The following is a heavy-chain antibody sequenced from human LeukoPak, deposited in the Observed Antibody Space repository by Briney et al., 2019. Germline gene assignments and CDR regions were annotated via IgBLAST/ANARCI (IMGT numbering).Heavy chain of an antibody. J-gene: IGHJ3*02. CDR3: ALPYFGAGVDAFDI. CDR1: GGSISSDTYY. D-gene: IGHD3-10*01. CDR2: MYYSGNT. V-gene: IGHV4-39*07. Sequence: PSETLSLTCSVSGGSISSDTYYWGWIRQPPGKELVWIGTMYYSGNTDYNPSLKSRITISVDTSKNQFYPKLTSVTAADTALYYCALPYFGAGVDAFDIWGQGTRVAVSS.